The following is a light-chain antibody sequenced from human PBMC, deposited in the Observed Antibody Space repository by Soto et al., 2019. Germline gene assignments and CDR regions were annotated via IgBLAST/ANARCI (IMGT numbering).Light chain of an antibody. CDR2: SNN. J-gene: IGLJ2*01. Sequence: QTVVTQPPSASGTPGQRVTISCSGSSSNIGSNTVNWYQQLPGTAPKVLIYSNNQRPSGVPDRFSGSESGTSASLAISGLQSEDEADYYCAAWDDSLNGHVVFGGGTKLTVL. CDR3: AAWDDSLNGHVV. CDR1: SSNIGSNT. V-gene: IGLV1-44*01.